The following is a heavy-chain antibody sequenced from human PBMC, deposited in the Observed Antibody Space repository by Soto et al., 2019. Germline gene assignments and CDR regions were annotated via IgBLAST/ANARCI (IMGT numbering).Heavy chain of an antibody. V-gene: IGHV1-69*12. J-gene: IGHJ2*01. D-gene: IGHD2-15*01. Sequence: QVQLVQSGAEVKQPGSSVIVSCKASGGTFTSYAISWVRQAPGQGLEWMGGVIPFFGSTNYAQKFQGRVTIXXDXSXNRAYMELSSLRSEDTALYYCARGQPPTQDYWYFDLWGRGTLVTVSS. CDR2: VIPFFGST. CDR1: GGTFTSYA. CDR3: ARGQPPTQDYWYFDL.